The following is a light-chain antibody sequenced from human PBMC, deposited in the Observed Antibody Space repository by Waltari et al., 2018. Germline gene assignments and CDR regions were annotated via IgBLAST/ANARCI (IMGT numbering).Light chain of an antibody. Sequence: DIQMTQSPSTMSASVGDRITITCRAIQRISSWLAWYQQKPGKAPKLLIQKASTLESGGPSSFSGRGSGTEFTLTISNLQPDDTATYYCQQYNTYWTFGQGTQVEIK. CDR1: QRISSW. V-gene: IGKV1-5*03. CDR3: QQYNTYWT. J-gene: IGKJ1*01. CDR2: KAS.